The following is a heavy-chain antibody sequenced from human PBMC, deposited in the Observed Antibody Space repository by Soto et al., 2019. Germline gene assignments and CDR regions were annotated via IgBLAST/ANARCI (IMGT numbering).Heavy chain of an antibody. CDR2: IQRVGSI. V-gene: IGHV3-66*01. J-gene: IGHJ6*03. Sequence: GGSLRVCCAASGFTVSSNRMRGVRLASWKGLDWVVVIQRVGSIYYADSVKGRFAISRDSSKNTLYLQMNSLRVEDTAVYYCARDDVHCSGGICYGVPMDVWGKGT. D-gene: IGHD2-15*01. CDR1: GFTVSSNR. CDR3: ARDDVHCSGGICYGVPMDV.